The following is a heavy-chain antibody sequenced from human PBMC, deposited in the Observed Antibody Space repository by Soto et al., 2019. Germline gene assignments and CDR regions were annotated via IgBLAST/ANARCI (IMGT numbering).Heavy chain of an antibody. Sequence: LKISCRGFGYTFNTYWIGWVRQMPGKGLEWMGVMSPGNSDIRYSPAFQGQVSISADTSISTAYLQWSSLKTSDSGMYYCARQGRTSASSDFWGQGTLVTVSS. D-gene: IGHD2-21*01. CDR3: ARQGRTSASSDF. CDR2: MSPGNSDI. J-gene: IGHJ4*02. CDR1: GYTFNTYW. V-gene: IGHV5-51*01.